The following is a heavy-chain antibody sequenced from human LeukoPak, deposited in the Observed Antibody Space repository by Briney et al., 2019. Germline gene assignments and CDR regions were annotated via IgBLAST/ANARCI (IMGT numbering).Heavy chain of an antibody. CDR3: ARGEAYYFDY. V-gene: IGHV4-31*03. CDR1: GGSISSGGYY. J-gene: IGHJ4*02. CDR2: IYYSGST. Sequence: SETLSLTCTVSGGSISSGGYYWSWIRQHPGKGLEWIGYIYYSGSTYYNPSLKSRVTISVDTSKNQFSLKLSSVTAADTAVYYCARGEAYYFDYWGQGTLVTVSS.